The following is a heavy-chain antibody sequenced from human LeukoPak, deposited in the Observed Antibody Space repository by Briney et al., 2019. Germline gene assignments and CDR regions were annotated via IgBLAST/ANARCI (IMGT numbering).Heavy chain of an antibody. CDR2: ISSSSYI. Sequence: GGSLRLSCAASGFTFSSYSMNWVRQAPGKGLEWVSSISSSSYIYYADSVKGRFTISRDNAKNSLYLQMNSLRAEDTAVYYCARLRVGKVRGYYYYGMDVWGQGTTVTVSS. D-gene: IGHD3-10*01. CDR3: ARLRVGKVRGYYYYGMDV. V-gene: IGHV3-21*01. CDR1: GFTFSSYS. J-gene: IGHJ6*02.